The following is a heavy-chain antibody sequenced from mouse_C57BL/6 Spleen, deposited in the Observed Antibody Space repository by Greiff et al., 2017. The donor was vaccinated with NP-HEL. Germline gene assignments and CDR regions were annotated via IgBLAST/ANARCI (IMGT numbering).Heavy chain of an antibody. J-gene: IGHJ3*01. CDR1: GFTFSSYG. Sequence: DVKLVESGGDLVKPGGSLKLSCAASGFTFSSYGMSWVRQTPDKRLEWVATISSGGSYNYYPDSVKGRFTISRDNAKNTLYLQMSSLKSEDTAMYYCARLEFAYWGQGTLVTVSA. CDR3: ARLEFAY. CDR2: ISSGGSYN. V-gene: IGHV5-6*02.